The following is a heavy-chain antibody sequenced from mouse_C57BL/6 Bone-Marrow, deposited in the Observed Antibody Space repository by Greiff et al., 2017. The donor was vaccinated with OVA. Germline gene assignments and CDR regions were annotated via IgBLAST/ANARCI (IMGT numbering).Heavy chain of an antibody. CDR2: IDPSDSYT. Sequence: QVQLKQPGAELVKPGASVKLSCKASGYTFTSYWMQWVKQRPGQGLEWIGEIDPSDSYTNYNQKFKGKATLTVDTSSSTAYMQLSSLTSEDSAVYYCARWENYWGQGTTLTVSS. CDR3: ARWENY. V-gene: IGHV1-50*01. J-gene: IGHJ2*01. D-gene: IGHD4-1*01. CDR1: GYTFTSYW.